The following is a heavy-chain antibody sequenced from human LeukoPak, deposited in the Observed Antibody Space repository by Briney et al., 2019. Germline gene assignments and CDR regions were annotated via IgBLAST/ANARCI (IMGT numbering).Heavy chain of an antibody. J-gene: IGHJ6*03. V-gene: IGHV3-43*02. CDR1: VFTFDDYA. CDR3: AKVSRSYDFWRTANLYYMDV. Sequence: GGSLRLSCAASVFTFDDYAMHWVRQAPGKGLEWVSLISGDGGSTYYADSVKGRFTISRDNSKNSLYLQMNGLRTEDTALYYCAKVSRSYDFWRTANLYYMDVWGKGTTVTVSS. CDR2: ISGDGGST. D-gene: IGHD3-3*01.